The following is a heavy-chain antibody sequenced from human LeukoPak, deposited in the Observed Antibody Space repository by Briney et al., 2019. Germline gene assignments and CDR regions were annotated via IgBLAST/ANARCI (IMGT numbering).Heavy chain of an antibody. D-gene: IGHD3-22*01. J-gene: IGHJ4*02. CDR2: ISSSGGTT. Sequence: GGSLRLSCAASGFTFSSYAMSWVRQAPGKGREWVSSISSSGGTTYYADSVKGRFTISRDNSKNTLYLQMNSLRAEDTAVYYCAKEYHDSSGYYYSLDCWGQGALVTVSS. CDR3: AKEYHDSSGYYYSLDC. CDR1: GFTFSSYA. V-gene: IGHV3-23*01.